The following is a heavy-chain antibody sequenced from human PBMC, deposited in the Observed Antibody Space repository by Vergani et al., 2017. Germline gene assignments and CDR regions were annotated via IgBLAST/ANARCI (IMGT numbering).Heavy chain of an antibody. Sequence: QLQLQESGPGLVKPSETLSLTCTVSGGSISSSSYYWGWIRQPXGKGLEWIGSIYYSGSTYYNPSLKSRVTISVDTSKNQFSLKLSSVTAADTAVYYCARRDSSGYYYVGEGGGFDYWGQGTLVTVSS. D-gene: IGHD3-22*01. CDR1: GGSISSSSYY. V-gene: IGHV4-39*01. J-gene: IGHJ4*02. CDR2: IYYSGST. CDR3: ARRDSSGYYYVGEGGGFDY.